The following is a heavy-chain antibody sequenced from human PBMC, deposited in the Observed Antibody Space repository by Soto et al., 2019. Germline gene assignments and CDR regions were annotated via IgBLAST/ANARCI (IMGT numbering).Heavy chain of an antibody. Sequence: EVQLLESGGGLVQPGGSLRLSCAASGFTFSSYVMSWVRQAPGKGLEWVSAISGSGGSTYYADSVKGRFTISRDNSKNTLYLQMNSLRAEDTAVYYCASSPQSSGWYEGDYWGQGTLVTVSS. CDR1: GFTFSSYV. J-gene: IGHJ4*02. D-gene: IGHD6-19*01. CDR3: ASSPQSSGWYEGDY. CDR2: ISGSGGST. V-gene: IGHV3-23*01.